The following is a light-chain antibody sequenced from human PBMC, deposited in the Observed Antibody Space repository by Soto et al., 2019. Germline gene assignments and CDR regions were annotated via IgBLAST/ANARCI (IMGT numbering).Light chain of an antibody. J-gene: IGLJ1*01. Sequence: SYELTQPPSVSVSPGQTATITCSRDKLGDKYACWYQQRPGQSPVVVIYQDNKRPSGIPERFSGSNSGNTATLTISGTQAMDEADYYCQAWDSSTYVFGTGTKLTVL. V-gene: IGLV3-1*01. CDR3: QAWDSSTYV. CDR2: QDN. CDR1: KLGDKY.